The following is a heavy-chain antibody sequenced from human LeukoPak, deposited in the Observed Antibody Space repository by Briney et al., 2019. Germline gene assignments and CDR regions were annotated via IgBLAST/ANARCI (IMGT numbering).Heavy chain of an antibody. CDR1: AFTVSSNY. Sequence: TGGSLRLSCAASAFTVSSNYMSWVRQAPGKGLEWVSIIYSGGTTYYADSVKGRFTISRDNSKNTLSLQMNSLRTEDTAVYYCAALHTGTFVDYWGQGTLVTVSS. CDR2: IYSGGTT. D-gene: IGHD4-17*01. CDR3: AALHTGTFVDY. J-gene: IGHJ4*02. V-gene: IGHV3-66*01.